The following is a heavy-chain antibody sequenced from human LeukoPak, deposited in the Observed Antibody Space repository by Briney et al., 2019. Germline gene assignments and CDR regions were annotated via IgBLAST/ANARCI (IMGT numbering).Heavy chain of an antibody. CDR3: ARESPTMVRGVIITPSFDY. CDR1: GGSISSSNW. Sequence: SETLSLTCAVSGGSISSSNWWSWVRQPPGKGLEWIGEIYHSGSTNYNPSLKSRVTISVDKSKNQFSLKLSSVTAADTAVYYCARESPTMVRGVIITPSFDYWGQGTLVTVSS. J-gene: IGHJ4*02. CDR2: IYHSGST. D-gene: IGHD3-10*01. V-gene: IGHV4-4*02.